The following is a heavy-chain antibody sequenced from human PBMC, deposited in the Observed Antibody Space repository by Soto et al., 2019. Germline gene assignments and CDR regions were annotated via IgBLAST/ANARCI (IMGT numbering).Heavy chain of an antibody. CDR2: MFYSGST. CDR3: ARAVNYYGSGSFYWWFDP. J-gene: IGHJ5*02. V-gene: IGHV4-59*01. D-gene: IGHD3-10*01. CDR1: GGSISSYY. Sequence: SETLSLTCTVSGGSISSYYWSWIRQPPGKGLEWIGYMFYSGSTNYNPSLKSRVTMSVDTSKNQFSLKLSSVSAADTAVYYCARAVNYYGSGSFYWWFDPWGQGTLVTAPQ.